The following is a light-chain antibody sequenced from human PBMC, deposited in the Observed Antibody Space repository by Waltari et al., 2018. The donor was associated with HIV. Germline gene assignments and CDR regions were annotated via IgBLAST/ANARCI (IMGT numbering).Light chain of an antibody. CDR3: QVWDSGSDHV. CDR1: NIGNRD. V-gene: IGLV3-21*01. CDR2: DDD. Sequence: SYVLTQPPSISVAPGKTATITCGGHNIGNRDVHWYQQKAGQAPILVIYDDDDRPSGIPERFSGSNAENTATLTINRIEVGDEADYYCQVWDSGSDHVFGSGTTVTVL. J-gene: IGLJ1*01.